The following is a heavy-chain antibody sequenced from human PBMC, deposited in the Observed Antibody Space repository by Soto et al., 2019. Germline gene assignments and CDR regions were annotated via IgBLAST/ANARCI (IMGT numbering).Heavy chain of an antibody. J-gene: IGHJ6*02. CDR2: IRSKANSYAT. CDR3: TRPKVNARWGVSYYYGMDV. CDR1: GFTFSGSA. D-gene: IGHD2-21*01. V-gene: IGHV3-73*01. Sequence: SLRLSCAASGFTFSGSAMHWVRQASGKGLEWVGRIRSKANSYATAYAASVKGRFTVSRDDSKNTAYLQMNSLKTEDTAVYYCTRPKVNARWGVSYYYGMDVWRQGTTV.